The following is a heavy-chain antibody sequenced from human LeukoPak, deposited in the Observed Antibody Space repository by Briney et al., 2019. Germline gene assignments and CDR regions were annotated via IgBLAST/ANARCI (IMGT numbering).Heavy chain of an antibody. V-gene: IGHV3-33*01. Sequence: GRSLRLSCAASGFTFSSYGMHWVRQAPGKGLEWVALIGYDGTNEYYADSVKGRFTISRDNSKNTLYLQMNSLRAEDTAVYYCARAIGTVSDYWGQGTLVTVSS. CDR1: GFTFSSYG. D-gene: IGHD1-14*01. CDR3: ARAIGTVSDY. CDR2: IGYDGTNE. J-gene: IGHJ4*02.